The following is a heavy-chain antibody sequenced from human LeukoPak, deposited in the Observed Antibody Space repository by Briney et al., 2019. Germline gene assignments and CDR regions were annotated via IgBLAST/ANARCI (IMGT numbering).Heavy chain of an antibody. J-gene: IGHJ4*02. Sequence: SVKVSCKASGGTFSSYAISWVRQAPGQGLEWMGGIIPIFGTADYAQKFQGSVTITADESTSTAYMELSSLRSEDTAVYYCARATEYYGSGSYYNHWGQGTLVTVSS. D-gene: IGHD3-10*01. V-gene: IGHV1-69*13. CDR3: ARATEYYGSGSYYNH. CDR2: IIPIFGTA. CDR1: GGTFSSYA.